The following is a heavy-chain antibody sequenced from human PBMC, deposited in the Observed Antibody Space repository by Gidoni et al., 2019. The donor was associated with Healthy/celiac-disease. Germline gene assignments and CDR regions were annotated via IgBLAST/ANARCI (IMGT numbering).Heavy chain of an antibody. CDR3: ARDVGGIEDWFDP. Sequence: EVQLVESGGGLVQPGASLRLSCSASGFTFSSYWLHWVRQAPGKGLVWVSRINSDGSSTTYADSVKGRFTNARDNAKNTMYLQMNSLRAEDTAVYYCARDVGGIEDWFDPWVQGTLVTVSS. CDR1: GFTFSSYW. CDR2: INSDGSST. D-gene: IGHD3-16*01. J-gene: IGHJ5*02. V-gene: IGHV3-74*01.